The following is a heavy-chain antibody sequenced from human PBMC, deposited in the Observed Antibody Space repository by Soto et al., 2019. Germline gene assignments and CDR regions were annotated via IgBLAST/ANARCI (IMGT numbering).Heavy chain of an antibody. D-gene: IGHD6-19*01. CDR2: IYYSGST. J-gene: IGHJ6*02. V-gene: IGHV4-30-4*01. CDR3: ARDSGWSRDYYYGMDV. CDR1: GGSISSGDYY. Sequence: QVQLQESGPGLVKPSQTLSLTCTVSGGSISSGDYYWSWIRQPPGKGLEWIGYIYYSGSTYYNPSLKSRVTISVDPSKNQFSLKLSSVTAADTAVYYCARDSGWSRDYYYGMDVWGQGTTVTVSS.